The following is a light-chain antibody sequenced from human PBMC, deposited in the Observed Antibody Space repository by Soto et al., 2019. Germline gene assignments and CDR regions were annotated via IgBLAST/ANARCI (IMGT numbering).Light chain of an antibody. CDR2: GAS. CDR3: HHYET. J-gene: IGKJ1*01. V-gene: IGKV3-20*01. CDR1: QSISSTY. Sequence: ETVLTQSPGTLSLSPGERATLSCRASQSISSTYLAWYQQKPGQAPRLLIYGASSRATGIPDRFSGSGSGTDFTLTISRLEPEDFTVYYCHHYETFGQGTKVDI.